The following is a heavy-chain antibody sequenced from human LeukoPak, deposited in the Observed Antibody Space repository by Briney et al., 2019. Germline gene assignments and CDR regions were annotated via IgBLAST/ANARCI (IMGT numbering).Heavy chain of an antibody. CDR3: ARRVRSADHRCDF. CDR1: GGSISSSSYY. D-gene: IGHD1-14*01. CDR2: IFYSGST. J-gene: IGHJ4*02. Sequence: SETLSLTCTVSGGSISSSSYYWGWIRQPPGRGLEWIGSIFYSGSTYYNPSLKSRVTISVDTSKNQFSLQVTSVTAADTAVYYCARRVRSADHRCDFWGQGTLVTVSS. V-gene: IGHV4-39*07.